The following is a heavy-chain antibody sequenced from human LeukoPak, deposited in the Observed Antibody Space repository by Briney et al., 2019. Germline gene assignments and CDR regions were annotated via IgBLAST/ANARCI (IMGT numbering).Heavy chain of an antibody. D-gene: IGHD6-13*01. J-gene: IGHJ4*02. CDR3: AKSKMGILKYYFDY. Sequence: GRSLRLSCAASGFTFSSYGMHWVRQAPGKGLEWVAVISYDGSNKYYADSVKGRFTISRDNSKNTLYLQMNSLRAEDTAVYYCAKSKMGILKYYFDYWGQGTLVTVSS. V-gene: IGHV3-30*18. CDR1: GFTFSSYG. CDR2: ISYDGSNK.